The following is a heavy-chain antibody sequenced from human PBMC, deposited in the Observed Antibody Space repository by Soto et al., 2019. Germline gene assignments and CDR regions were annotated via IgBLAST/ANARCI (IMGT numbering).Heavy chain of an antibody. CDR2: IYYSGST. J-gene: IGHJ6*02. V-gene: IGHV4-30-4*01. Sequence: TLSLTCTVSGGSISSGDYYWSWIRQPPGKGLEWIGYIYYSGSTYYNPSLKSRVTISVDTSKNQFSLKLSSVTAADTAVYYCARVRHDYYYYYGMDVWGQGTTVTVSS. CDR3: ARVRHDYYYYYGMDV. CDR1: GGSISSGDYY.